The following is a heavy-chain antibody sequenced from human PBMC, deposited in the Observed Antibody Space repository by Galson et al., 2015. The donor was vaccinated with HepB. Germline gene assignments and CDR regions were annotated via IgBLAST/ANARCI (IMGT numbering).Heavy chain of an antibody. Sequence: SLRLSCAASGFPFSTYTMNWVRQAPGQGLEWISSISSTSSTIYYADSVKGRFTISRDNAQNSLYLQMNSLRAEDTAVYYCARSRSFDIWGQGTMVTVSS. CDR3: ARSRSFDI. CDR1: GFPFSTYT. D-gene: IGHD4-17*01. V-gene: IGHV3-48*04. CDR2: ISSTSSTI. J-gene: IGHJ3*02.